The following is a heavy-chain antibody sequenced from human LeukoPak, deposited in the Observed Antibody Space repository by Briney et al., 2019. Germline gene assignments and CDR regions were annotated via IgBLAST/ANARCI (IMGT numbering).Heavy chain of an antibody. CDR1: GFTFSSYA. CDR3: AKVKGVPNKYQLPSGYFDY. CDR2: ISGSGGST. V-gene: IGHV3-23*01. Sequence: GGSLRLSCAASGFTFSSYAMSWVRQAPGKGLEWVSAISGSGGSTYYADSVKGRFTISRDNSKNTLYLQMDSLRAEDTAVYYCAKVKGVPNKYQLPSGYFDYWGQGTLVTVSS. D-gene: IGHD2-2*01. J-gene: IGHJ4*02.